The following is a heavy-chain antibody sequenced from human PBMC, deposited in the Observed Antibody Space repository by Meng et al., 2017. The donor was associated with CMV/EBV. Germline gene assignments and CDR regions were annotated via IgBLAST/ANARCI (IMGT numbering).Heavy chain of an antibody. J-gene: IGHJ3*02. D-gene: IGHD5-18*01. CDR1: GSSISSGYY. V-gene: IGHV4-38-2*02. CDR3: ASYRGDSYGIHDAFDI. Sequence: GSLRLSCTVPGSSISSGYYWGWIRQPPGKGLEWIGSIYHSGSTYYNPSLKSRVTISVDTSKNQFSLKLSSVTAADTAVYYCASYRGDSYGIHDAFDIWGQGTMVTVSS. CDR2: IYHSGST.